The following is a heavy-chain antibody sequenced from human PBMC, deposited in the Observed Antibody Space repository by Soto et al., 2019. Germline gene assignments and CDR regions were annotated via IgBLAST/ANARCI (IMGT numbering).Heavy chain of an antibody. CDR3: ATDCSGGSCYGASGMDV. J-gene: IGHJ6*02. Sequence: SVKVSCKASGGTFGRYAISWVRRAPGQSLEWMGQINAGFGATDLAQMFQGRVTITADKSTTTVYMELSSLRSDDTAVYYCATDCSGGSCYGASGMDVWGHGTLVTVSS. V-gene: IGHV1-69*06. CDR2: INAGFGAT. CDR1: GGTFGRYA. D-gene: IGHD2-15*01.